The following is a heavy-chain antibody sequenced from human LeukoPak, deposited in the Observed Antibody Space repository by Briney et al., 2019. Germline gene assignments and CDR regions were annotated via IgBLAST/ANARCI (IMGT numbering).Heavy chain of an antibody. Sequence: SETLSLTCTVSGGSISSHNWSWIRLPPGTGLGRMGIVYNSGSTKFNPSFKSRVTISVDTSKNQFSLKLSSVTAADTAVYYCARGGGVTYYDSTGYLWYFDYWGQGTLVTVSS. V-gene: IGHV4-59*11. CDR1: GGSISSHN. CDR2: VYNSGST. CDR3: ARGGGVTYYDSTGYLWYFDY. J-gene: IGHJ4*02. D-gene: IGHD3-22*01.